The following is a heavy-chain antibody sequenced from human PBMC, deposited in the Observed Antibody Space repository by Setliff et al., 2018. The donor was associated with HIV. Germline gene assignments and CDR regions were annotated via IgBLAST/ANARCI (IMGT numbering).Heavy chain of an antibody. V-gene: IGHV1-46*01. J-gene: IGHJ4*02. D-gene: IGHD3-22*01. CDR1: GYTFTSYY. Sequence: ASVKVSCKASGYTFTSYYMHWVRQAPGQGLEWMGIINPSGGSTSYAQKFQGRVTMTRDTSTSTVYMELSSLRSEDTAVYYCAREGSARYYDSSGYSRGGYLDYWGQGTLVTVSS. CDR2: INPSGGST. CDR3: AREGSARYYDSSGYSRGGYLDY.